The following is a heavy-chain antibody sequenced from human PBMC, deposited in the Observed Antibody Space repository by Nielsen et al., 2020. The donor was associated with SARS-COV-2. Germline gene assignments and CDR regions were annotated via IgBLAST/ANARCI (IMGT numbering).Heavy chain of an antibody. V-gene: IGHV3-30*18. CDR2: ISYDGGNK. J-gene: IGHJ3*02. CDR1: GFTFSSYG. CDR3: AKGRQIVVVITADAFDI. D-gene: IGHD3-22*01. Sequence: GESLKISCAASGFTFSSYGMHWVRQAPGKGLEWVAVISYDGGNKYYADSVKGRFTISRDNAKNSLYLQMNSLRAEDTALYYCAKGRQIVVVITADAFDIWGQGTMVTVSS.